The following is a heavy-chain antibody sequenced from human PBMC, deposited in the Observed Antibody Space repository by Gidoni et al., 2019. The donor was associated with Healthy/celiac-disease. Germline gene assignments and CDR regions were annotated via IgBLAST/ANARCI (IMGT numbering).Heavy chain of an antibody. D-gene: IGHD4-17*01. V-gene: IGHV3-21*01. CDR3: AREAVGDYGDYHDY. Sequence: EVQLVESGGGLVKPGGSLRLSCAASGFTFSSYSMNWVRQAPGKGLEWVSSISSSSSYIYYADSVKGRFTISRDNAKNSLYLQMNSLRAEDTAVYYCAREAVGDYGDYHDYWGQGTLVTVSS. CDR2: ISSSSSYI. CDR1: GFTFSSYS. J-gene: IGHJ4*02.